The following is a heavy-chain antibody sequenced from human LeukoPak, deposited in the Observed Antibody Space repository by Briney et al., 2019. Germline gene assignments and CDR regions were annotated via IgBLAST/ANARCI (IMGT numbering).Heavy chain of an antibody. CDR2: ISGSGGGT. CDR3: AKGRSGYSSYDFDY. D-gene: IGHD3-22*01. CDR1: GFTFSSYA. Sequence: GGSLRLSCAASGFTFSSYAMSWVRQAPGKGLEWVSAISGSGGGTYYADSVKGRFTISRDNSKNTLYLQMSSLRAEDTAVYYCAKGRSGYSSYDFDYWGQGTLVTVSS. J-gene: IGHJ4*02. V-gene: IGHV3-23*01.